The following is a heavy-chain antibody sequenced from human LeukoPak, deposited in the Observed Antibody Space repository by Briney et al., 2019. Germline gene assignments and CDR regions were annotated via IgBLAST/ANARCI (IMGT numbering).Heavy chain of an antibody. CDR2: ISSSCSTI. V-gene: IGHV3-48*03. CDR3: AKGALSEWFGELLWPKIYFDY. J-gene: IGHJ4*02. CDR1: GFTFSSYE. D-gene: IGHD3-10*01. Sequence: GGSLRLSCAASGFTFSSYEMNWVRQAPGKGLEWVSYISSSCSTIYYADSVKGRFTISRDNSKNTLYLQMNSLRAEDTAVYYCAKGALSEWFGELLWPKIYFDYWGQGTLVTVSS.